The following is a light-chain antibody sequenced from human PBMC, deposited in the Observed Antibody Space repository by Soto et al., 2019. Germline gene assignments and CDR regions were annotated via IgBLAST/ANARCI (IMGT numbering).Light chain of an antibody. J-gene: IGKJ4*01. CDR2: ATS. V-gene: IGKV3-15*01. CDR3: QQYGDWPLT. Sequence: EIVVTQSPATLSVSPGERATLSCRASQSVGNNFAWYQQKPGQAPRLLIFATSTRATGVPARFSASGSGTEFTLTISSLQSEDFAVYYCQQYGDWPLTFSGGAKVEIE. CDR1: QSVGNN.